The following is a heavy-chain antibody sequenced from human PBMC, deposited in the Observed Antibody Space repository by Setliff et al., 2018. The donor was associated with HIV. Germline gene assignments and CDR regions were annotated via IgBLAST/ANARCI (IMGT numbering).Heavy chain of an antibody. Sequence: ASVKVSCKASKYTFTDYYMHWVQQAPGKGLEWMGSFDPEHRKTLYAQKFQGRVTMTQDTSTDTAYMELSSLRSEDTALYYCAGSILTGYYTFGADYWGQGTLVTVSS. D-gene: IGHD3-9*01. CDR3: AGSILTGYYTFGADY. V-gene: IGHV1-24*01. CDR1: KYTFTDYY. J-gene: IGHJ4*02. CDR2: FDPEHRKT.